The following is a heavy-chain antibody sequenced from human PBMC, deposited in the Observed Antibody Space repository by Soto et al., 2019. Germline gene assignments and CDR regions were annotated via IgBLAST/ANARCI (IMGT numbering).Heavy chain of an antibody. J-gene: IGHJ6*02. CDR3: SRLRITMDTCWGMDV. V-gene: IGHV4-30-4*01. Sequence: QVQLQESGPGLVKPSQTLSLTYTVSGGSISSGDYYWSWIRQPPGKGLEWIGYIYYSGSTYYNPSLKSRVTISVDTSKNQFALKLSSVTAADTAVYYCSRLRITMDTCWGMDVWGQGTTVTVSS. CDR1: GGSISSGDYY. CDR2: IYYSGST. D-gene: IGHD3-10*01.